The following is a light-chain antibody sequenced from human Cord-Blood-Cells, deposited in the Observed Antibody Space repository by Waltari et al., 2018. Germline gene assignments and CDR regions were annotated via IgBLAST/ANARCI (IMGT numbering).Light chain of an antibody. CDR1: SGHSSYA. Sequence: QLVLTQSPSASASLGASVKLTCTLSSGHSSYAIAWHPQQPEKGPRYLMKLNSDGSHSKGDGIPDRFSGSSPGAERYLTISSLQSEDEADYYCQTWGTGVVFGGGTKLTVL. CDR3: QTWGTGVV. CDR2: LNSDGSH. V-gene: IGLV4-69*01. J-gene: IGLJ2*01.